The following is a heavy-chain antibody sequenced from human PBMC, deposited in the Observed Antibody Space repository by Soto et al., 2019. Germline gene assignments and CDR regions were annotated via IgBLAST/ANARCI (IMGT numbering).Heavy chain of an antibody. CDR2: ISYDGSNK. CDR3: AKDQGDAGSQLAH. Sequence: GGSLRLSCAASGFTFSSYGMHWVRQAPGKGLEWVAVISYDGSNKYYADSVKGRFTISRDNSKNTLYLQMNSLRAEDTAVYYCAKDQGDAGSQLAHWGQGTLVTVSS. J-gene: IGHJ4*02. D-gene: IGHD6-6*01. V-gene: IGHV3-30*18. CDR1: GFTFSSYG.